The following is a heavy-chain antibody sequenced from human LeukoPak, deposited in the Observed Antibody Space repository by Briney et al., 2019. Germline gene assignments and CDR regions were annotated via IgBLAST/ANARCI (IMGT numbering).Heavy chain of an antibody. CDR1: GFTFSSYS. CDR3: ARDGIVATIWGPDY. V-gene: IGHV3-21*01. Sequence: GGSLRLSCAASGFTFSSYSMNWVRQAPGKGLEWVSSISSSSSYIYYADSVKGRFTISRDNAKNSLYLQMNSLRAEDTAVYYCARDGIVATIWGPDYWGQGTLVTVSS. J-gene: IGHJ4*02. D-gene: IGHD5-12*01. CDR2: ISSSSSYI.